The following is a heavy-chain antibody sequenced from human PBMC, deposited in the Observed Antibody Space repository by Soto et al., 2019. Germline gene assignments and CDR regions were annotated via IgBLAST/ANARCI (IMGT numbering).Heavy chain of an antibody. Sequence: GESLKISCKGSGYSFTIYCISWVLQMPGKGLEWMGRIDPSDSYTNYSPSFQGHVTISADKSISTAYLQWSSLKASDTAMYYCARHSSEWPVPFDYWGQGTLVTVSS. CDR1: GYSFTIYC. CDR3: ARHSSEWPVPFDY. J-gene: IGHJ4*02. V-gene: IGHV5-10-1*01. CDR2: IDPSDSYT. D-gene: IGHD6-19*01.